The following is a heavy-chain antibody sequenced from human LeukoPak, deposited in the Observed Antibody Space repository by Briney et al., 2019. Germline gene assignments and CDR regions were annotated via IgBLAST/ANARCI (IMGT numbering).Heavy chain of an antibody. J-gene: IGHJ6*03. CDR2: ISAYNGNT. CDR1: GYTFTSYG. Sequence: GASVKVSCKASGYTFTSYGISWVRQAPGQGLEWMGWISAYNGNTNYAQKLQGRVTMTRNTSISTAYMELSSLRSEDTAVYYCARGQEQLVLYYYYYMDVWGKGTTLTVSS. D-gene: IGHD6-6*01. V-gene: IGHV1-18*01. CDR3: ARGQEQLVLYYYYYMDV.